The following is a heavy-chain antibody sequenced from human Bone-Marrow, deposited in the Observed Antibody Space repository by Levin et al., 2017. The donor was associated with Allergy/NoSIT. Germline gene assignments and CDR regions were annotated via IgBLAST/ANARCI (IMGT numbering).Heavy chain of an antibody. CDR3: ARGVLGNVLRYFDWLL. CDR2: IDPSDSYT. CDR1: GYSFTSYW. V-gene: IGHV5-10-1*01. Sequence: GESLKISCKGSGYSFTSYWISWVRQMPGKGLEWMGRIDPSDSYTNYSPSFQGHVTISADKSISTAYLQWSSLKASDTAMYYCARGVLGNVLRYFDWLLWGQGTLVTVSS. D-gene: IGHD3-9*01. J-gene: IGHJ4*02.